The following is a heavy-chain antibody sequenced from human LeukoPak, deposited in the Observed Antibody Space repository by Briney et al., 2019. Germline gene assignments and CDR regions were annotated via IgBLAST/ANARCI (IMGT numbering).Heavy chain of an antibody. CDR3: ARGSAPRRYYYDSSGYYYVWYFDL. J-gene: IGHJ2*01. D-gene: IGHD3-22*01. Sequence: SETLSLTCAVYGGSFSGYYWSWIRQPPGKGLEWIGEINHSGSTNYNPSLESRVTISVDTSKNQFSLKLSSVTAADTAVYYCARGSAPRRYYYDSSGYYYVWYFDLWGRGTLVTVSS. CDR2: INHSGST. CDR1: GGSFSGYY. V-gene: IGHV4-34*01.